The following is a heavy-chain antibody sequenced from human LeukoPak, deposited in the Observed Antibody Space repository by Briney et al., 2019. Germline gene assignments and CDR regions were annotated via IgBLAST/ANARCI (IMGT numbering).Heavy chain of an antibody. CDR3: ARSDIVVVPAAMLFDY. V-gene: IGHV4-59*01. D-gene: IGHD2-2*01. CDR2: IYYSGST. Sequence: SETLSLTCTVSGGSIGSYYWSWIRQPPGKGLEWIGYIYYSGSTNYNPSLKSRVTISVDTSKNQFSLKLSSVTAADTAVYYCARSDIVVVPAAMLFDYWGQGTLVTVSS. CDR1: GGSIGSYY. J-gene: IGHJ4*02.